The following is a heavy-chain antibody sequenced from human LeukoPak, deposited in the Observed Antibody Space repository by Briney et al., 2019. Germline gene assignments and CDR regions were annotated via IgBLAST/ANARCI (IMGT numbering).Heavy chain of an antibody. CDR3: ARALRDWLLTGRGRYFDY. D-gene: IGHD3-9*01. Sequence: GGSLRLSCAASGFTFSSYAMSWVRQAPGKGLEWVANIKQDGSEKYYVDSVKGRFTISRDNAKNSLYLQMNSLRAEDTAVYYCARALRDWLLTGRGRYFDYWGQGTLVTVSS. CDR2: IKQDGSEK. J-gene: IGHJ4*02. CDR1: GFTFSSYA. V-gene: IGHV3-7*01.